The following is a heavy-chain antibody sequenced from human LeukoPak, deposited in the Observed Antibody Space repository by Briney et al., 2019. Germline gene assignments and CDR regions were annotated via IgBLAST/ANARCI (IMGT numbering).Heavy chain of an antibody. J-gene: IGHJ5*02. Sequence: SETLSLTSAVYGGSFSGYYWSWIRQPPGKGLEWIGEINHSGSTNYNPSLKSRVTISVDTSKNQFSLKLSSVTAADTAVYYCARLGYCSGGSCYFSVGWFDPWGQGTLVTVSS. CDR3: ARLGYCSGGSCYFSVGWFDP. CDR2: INHSGST. D-gene: IGHD2-15*01. V-gene: IGHV4-34*01. CDR1: GGSFSGYY.